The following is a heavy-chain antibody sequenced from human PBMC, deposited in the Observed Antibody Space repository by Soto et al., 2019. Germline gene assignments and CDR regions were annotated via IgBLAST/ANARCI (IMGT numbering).Heavy chain of an antibody. J-gene: IGHJ6*02. D-gene: IGHD4-17*01. V-gene: IGHV2-5*01. CDR3: AQAVTTPNDYYYYGMDV. CDR2: IYWNDDK. Sequence: GLDLEWLALIYWNDDKRYSPSLKSRLTITKDTSKNQVVLTMTNMDPVDTATYYCAQAVTTPNDYYYYGMDVWGQGTTVTVSS.